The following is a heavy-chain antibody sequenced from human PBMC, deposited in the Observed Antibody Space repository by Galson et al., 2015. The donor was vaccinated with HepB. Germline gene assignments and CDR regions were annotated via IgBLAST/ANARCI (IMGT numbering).Heavy chain of an antibody. J-gene: IGHJ4*02. V-gene: IGHV3-30-3*01. CDR2: ISYDGSNK. D-gene: IGHD2-2*01. CDR3: ARAPGYCSSTSCYPRVPSPGSDY. Sequence: SLRLSCAASGFTFSSYAMHWVRQAPGKGLEWVAVISYDGSNKYYADSVKGRFTISRDNSKNTLYLQMNSLRAEDTAVYYCARAPGYCSSTSCYPRVPSPGSDYWGQGTLVTVSS. CDR1: GFTFSSYA.